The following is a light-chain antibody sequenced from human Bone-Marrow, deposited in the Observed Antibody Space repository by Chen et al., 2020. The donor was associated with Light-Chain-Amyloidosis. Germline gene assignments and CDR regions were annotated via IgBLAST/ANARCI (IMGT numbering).Light chain of an antibody. V-gene: IGLV2-14*01. Sequence: LTQPASVSGSPGQSITISCTGTRRDVGGDNHVSWYQQHPDKAPKLMIYEVTNRPSWVPHRFAGSKSDNTASLAISGHQTEDEAAYFCSSYTVTNTLDFGSGARVTVL. CDR3: SSYTVTNTLD. CDR2: EVT. J-gene: IGLJ1*01. CDR1: RRDVGGDNH.